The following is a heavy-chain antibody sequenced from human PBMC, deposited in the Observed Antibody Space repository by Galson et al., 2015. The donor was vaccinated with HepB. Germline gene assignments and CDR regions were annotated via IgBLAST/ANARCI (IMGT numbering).Heavy chain of an antibody. D-gene: IGHD3-22*01. CDR2: INPNSGGT. V-gene: IGHV1-2*02. J-gene: IGHJ4*02. CDR1: GYTFTGYC. Sequence: SVKVSCKASGYTFTGYCMHWVRQAPGQGLEWVGWINPNSGGTNYAQKFQGRVTITRDTSISTAYMELSRLRSDDTAVYYCAREPYYDSSGLFDYWGQGTLVTVSS. CDR3: AREPYYDSSGLFDY.